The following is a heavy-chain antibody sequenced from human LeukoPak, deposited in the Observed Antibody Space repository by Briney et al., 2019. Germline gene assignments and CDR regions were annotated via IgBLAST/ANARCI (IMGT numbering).Heavy chain of an antibody. Sequence: GGSLRLSCTASGFTFNNYAMTWVRQAPGKGLEWVSAITGSGASTNYADSVKGRFTISRDNAKNSLYLQMNSLRAEDTAVYYCARDLSAGVVVAAASDYWGQGTLVTVSS. D-gene: IGHD2-15*01. J-gene: IGHJ4*02. V-gene: IGHV3-23*01. CDR3: ARDLSAGVVVAAASDY. CDR2: ITGSGAST. CDR1: GFTFNNYA.